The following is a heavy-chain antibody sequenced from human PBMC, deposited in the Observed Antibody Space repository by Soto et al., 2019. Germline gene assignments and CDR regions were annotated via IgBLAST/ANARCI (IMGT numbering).Heavy chain of an antibody. V-gene: IGHV3-23*01. D-gene: IGHD2-21*01. CDR3: AKELGDCYKSHHDRLEH. Sequence: PGGSLRLSCAASGFTFSSYAMSWVRRAPGKGLEWVSGISGSGRITKYADSVKGRFIISRDNFKNTLFLQMNSLRAEDTAVYYCAKELGDCYKSHHDRLEHWFQGSLVTVPS. CDR2: ISGSGRIT. J-gene: IGHJ4*02. CDR1: GFTFSSYA.